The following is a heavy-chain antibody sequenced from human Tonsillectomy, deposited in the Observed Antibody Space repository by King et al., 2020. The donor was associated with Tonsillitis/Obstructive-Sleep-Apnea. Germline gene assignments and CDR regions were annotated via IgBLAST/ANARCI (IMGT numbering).Heavy chain of an antibody. CDR1: GYTFTSYY. D-gene: IGHD1-7*01. J-gene: IGHJ1*01. CDR2: INPSGGST. CDR3: ARGTGFNWNYEYFQH. V-gene: IGHV1-46*01. Sequence: VQLVESGAEVKKPGASVKVSCKASGYTFTSYYMHWVRQAPGQGLEWMGIINPSGGSTSYAQKFQGRVTMTRGTSTSTVYMELSSLRSEDTAVYYCARGTGFNWNYEYFQHWGQGTLVTVSS.